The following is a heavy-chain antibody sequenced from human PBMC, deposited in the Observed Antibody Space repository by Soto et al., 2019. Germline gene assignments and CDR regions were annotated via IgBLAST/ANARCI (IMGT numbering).Heavy chain of an antibody. CDR1: GYTFTNYG. D-gene: IGHD2-2*01. V-gene: IGHV1-18*01. CDR2: ISAYNGNT. CDR3: AGVGDCSSTSCRYYYYYGMDV. Sequence: QVQLVQSGAEVKKPGASVKVSCKASGYTFTNYGISWVRQAPGQGLEWMGWISAYNGNTNYAQKLQGRVTMTTDTSTSIAYMELRSLRSDDTAVYYCAGVGDCSSTSCRYYYYYGMDVWGRGTTVTVSS. J-gene: IGHJ6*02.